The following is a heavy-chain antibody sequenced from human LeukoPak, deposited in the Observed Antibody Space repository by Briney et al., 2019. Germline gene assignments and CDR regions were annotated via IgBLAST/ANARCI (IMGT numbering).Heavy chain of an antibody. CDR2: IVVGSCNT. CDR3: AAGGKQKLLFDP. CDR1: GFTFTSSA. Sequence: ASVKVSCKASGFTFTSSAVQWVRQARGQRLEWIGWIVVGSCNTNYAQKFQERVTITRDMPTSTAYIELSSLRSEDTAVYYCAAGGKQKLLFDPWGQGTLVTVSS. J-gene: IGHJ5*02. D-gene: IGHD3-16*01. V-gene: IGHV1-58*01.